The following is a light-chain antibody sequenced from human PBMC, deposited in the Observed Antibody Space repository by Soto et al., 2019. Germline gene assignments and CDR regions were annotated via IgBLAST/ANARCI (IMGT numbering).Light chain of an antibody. CDR3: QQPNPFPLT. Sequence: DIQMTQTRAAVSASVGDRSTITCRASQGISSWLAWYQQKPGKAPKLLIYAASSLQSGVPSRFSGSGSGTHLTLTISSLQPEDFATYYCQQPNPFPLTFGQGTRLENK. CDR2: AAS. V-gene: IGKV1D-12*01. CDR1: QGISSW. J-gene: IGKJ5*01.